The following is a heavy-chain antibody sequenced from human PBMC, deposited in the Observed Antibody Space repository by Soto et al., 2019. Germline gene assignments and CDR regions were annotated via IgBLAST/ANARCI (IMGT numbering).Heavy chain of an antibody. CDR2: IYSGGST. Sequence: GGSLRLSCAASGFTVSSNYMSWVRQAPGKGLEWVSVIYSGGSTYYADSVKGRFTISRHNSKNTLYLQMNSLRAEDTAVYYCARDRYDILTGYYDPPIMDVWSKGTTVTVSS. CDR3: ARDRYDILTGYYDPPIMDV. V-gene: IGHV3-53*04. J-gene: IGHJ6*04. D-gene: IGHD3-9*01. CDR1: GFTVSSNY.